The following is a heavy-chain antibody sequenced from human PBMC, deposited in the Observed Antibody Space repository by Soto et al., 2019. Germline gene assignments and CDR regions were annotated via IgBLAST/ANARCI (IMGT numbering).Heavy chain of an antibody. CDR1: GGSMSRYY. D-gene: IGHD3-9*01. V-gene: IGHV4-59*12. Sequence: SETLSLTCTVSGGSMSRYYWSWIRQAPGKGLEWIGGINHSGSTNYNPSLKSRVTISVDTSKNQFSLKLSSVTAADTAVYYCARADPGNYDILTGYPPGWFDPWGQGTLVTVPS. CDR3: ARADPGNYDILTGYPPGWFDP. J-gene: IGHJ5*02. CDR2: INHSGST.